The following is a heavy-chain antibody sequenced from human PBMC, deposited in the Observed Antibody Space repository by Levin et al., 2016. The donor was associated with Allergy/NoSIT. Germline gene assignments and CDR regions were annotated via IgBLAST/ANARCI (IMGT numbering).Heavy chain of an antibody. CDR1: GFPLNRYA. CDR3: ARDGLRSTRGYWFDY. J-gene: IGHJ4*02. CDR2: ISFDGSSK. D-gene: IGHD2-8*02. Sequence: GESLKISCAGSGFPLNRYAVHWVRQAPGKGLEWVAVISFDGSSKYYADSVKGRFTISRDNSQNTVSLQMSSLTTEDTALYYCARDGLRSTRGYWFDYWGQGTPVTVSS. V-gene: IGHV3-30*03.